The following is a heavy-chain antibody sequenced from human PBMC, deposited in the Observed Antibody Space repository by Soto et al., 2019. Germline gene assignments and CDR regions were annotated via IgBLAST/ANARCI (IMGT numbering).Heavy chain of an antibody. CDR3: ARQNRAHVDTAMVILNWFDP. D-gene: IGHD5-18*01. Sequence: SETLSLTCTVSGGSISSSSYYWGWIRQPPGKGMEWIGSIYYSGSTYYNPSLKSRVTISVDTSKNQFSLKLSSVTAADTAVYYCARQNRAHVDTAMVILNWFDPWGQGTLVTVS. V-gene: IGHV4-39*01. J-gene: IGHJ5*02. CDR2: IYYSGST. CDR1: GGSISSSSYY.